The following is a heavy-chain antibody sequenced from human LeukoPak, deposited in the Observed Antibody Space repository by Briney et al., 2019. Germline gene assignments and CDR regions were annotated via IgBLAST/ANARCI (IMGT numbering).Heavy chain of an antibody. D-gene: IGHD3-22*01. J-gene: IGHJ3*02. Sequence: SETLSLTCTVSGGSISSYYWSWIRQPPGKGLEWIGYIYYSGSTNYNPSLKSRVTISVDTSKNQLSLKLSSVTAADTAVYYCARFSGYSPRHAFDIWGQGTMVTVSS. V-gene: IGHV4-59*01. CDR2: IYYSGST. CDR1: GGSISSYY. CDR3: ARFSGYSPRHAFDI.